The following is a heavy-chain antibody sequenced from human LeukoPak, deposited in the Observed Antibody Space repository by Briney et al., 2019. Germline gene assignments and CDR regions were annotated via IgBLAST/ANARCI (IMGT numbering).Heavy chain of an antibody. V-gene: IGHV4-4*02. CDR1: GGSISSSNW. D-gene: IGHD3-3*01. CDR3: AMSPRNTIFGVVTER. Sequence: SETLSLTCAVSGGSISSSNWGSCVRQHPGKRLEWGGEIYHTGRTNYNPPLKSRVTIPVDKAKNQFSLKLRSVTAADTAVDYCAMSPRNTIFGVVTERRGQGTLVTVSS. J-gene: IGHJ4*02. CDR2: IYHTGRT.